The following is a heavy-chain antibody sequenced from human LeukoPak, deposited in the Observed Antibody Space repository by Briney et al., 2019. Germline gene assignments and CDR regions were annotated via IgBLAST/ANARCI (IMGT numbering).Heavy chain of an antibody. CDR3: ARGPGTMGY. J-gene: IGHJ4*02. V-gene: IGHV1-8*03. CDR1: GYTFTSYD. CDR2: MNPNSGNT. Sequence: ASVKVSCKASGYTFTSYDVNWVRQATGQGLEWMGWMNPNSGNTDYAQKLQGRVTITRNTSISTAYMELSSLRSEDTAVYYCARGPGTMGYWGQGTLVTVSS. D-gene: IGHD1-7*01.